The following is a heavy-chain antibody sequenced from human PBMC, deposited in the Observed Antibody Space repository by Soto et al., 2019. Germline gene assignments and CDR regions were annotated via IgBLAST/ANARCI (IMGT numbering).Heavy chain of an antibody. CDR3: ARDERWLQLPNYYYYGMDV. J-gene: IGHJ6*02. V-gene: IGHV1-69*06. CDR2: IIPIFGTA. D-gene: IGHD5-12*01. Sequence: GASVKVSCKASGGTFSSYAISWVRQAPGQGLEWMGGIIPIFGTANYAQKFQGRVTITADKSTSTAYMELSSLRSEDTAVYYCARDERWLQLPNYYYYGMDVWGQETTVTASS. CDR1: GGTFSSYA.